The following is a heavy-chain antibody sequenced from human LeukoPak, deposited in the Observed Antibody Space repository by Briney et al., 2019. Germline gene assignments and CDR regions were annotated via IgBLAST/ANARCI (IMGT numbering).Heavy chain of an antibody. J-gene: IGHJ4*02. Sequence: SETLSLTCSVSNGSISSDYWSWIRQPPGKGLEWIGNVYYTEYTNYNPSFKSRVTISQDTSKNQFSLKLTSLTAADTAIYYCARGRGSCSSTSCYILDYWGQGTLVTVSS. D-gene: IGHD2-2*02. V-gene: IGHV4-59*01. CDR2: VYYTEYT. CDR1: NGSISSDY. CDR3: ARGRGSCSSTSCYILDY.